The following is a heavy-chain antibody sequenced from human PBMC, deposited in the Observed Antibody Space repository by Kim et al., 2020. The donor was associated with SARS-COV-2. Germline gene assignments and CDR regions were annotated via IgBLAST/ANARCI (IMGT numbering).Heavy chain of an antibody. J-gene: IGHJ4*02. Sequence: KYNPSLESRVTISGDTSRNQFSLRLTSVTAADTAVYYCSRADDNSGYYYFWGQGTLVTVSS. V-gene: IGHV4-59*01. CDR3: SRADDNSGYYYF. D-gene: IGHD3-22*01.